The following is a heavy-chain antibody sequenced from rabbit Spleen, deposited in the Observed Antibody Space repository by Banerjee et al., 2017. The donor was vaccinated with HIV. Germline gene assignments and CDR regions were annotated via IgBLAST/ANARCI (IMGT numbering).Heavy chain of an antibody. J-gene: IGHJ4*01. Sequence: MCWVRQAPGKGLEWIACINAATGKPVYATWAKGRFTISKTSSTTVDLQMTGLTAADTATYFCVREVAAKFSLWGPGTLVTVS. V-gene: IGHV1S40*01. CDR2: INAATGKP. D-gene: IGHD4-1*01. CDR3: VREVAAKFSL.